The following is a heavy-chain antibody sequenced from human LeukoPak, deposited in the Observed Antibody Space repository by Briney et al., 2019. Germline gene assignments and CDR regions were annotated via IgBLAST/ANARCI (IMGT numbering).Heavy chain of an antibody. CDR1: GGSISSGSYY. CDR2: IYTSGST. V-gene: IGHV4-61*02. D-gene: IGHD4-23*01. Sequence: SQTLSLTCTVSGGSISSGSYYWSWIRQPAGKGLEWIGRIYTSGSTSYNPSLKSRVTISVDTSKHQFSLKLSSVTAADTAVYYCARGGEDGLRWYVSDCWGQGALVTVSS. J-gene: IGHJ4*02. CDR3: ARGGEDGLRWYVSDC.